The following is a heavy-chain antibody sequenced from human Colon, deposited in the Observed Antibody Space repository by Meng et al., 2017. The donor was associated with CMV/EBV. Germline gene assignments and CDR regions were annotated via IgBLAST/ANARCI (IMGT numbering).Heavy chain of an antibody. CDR1: GFTVNTFA. Sequence: GGSLRLSCAASGFTVNTFAMAWVRQAPGKGLEWVSSIYYSGATYYADSVKGRFTISRDSSKNALYLQVDSLRVEDTAVHYCARGVNYGPHYHAFEILGQGTMVTVSS. J-gene: IGHJ3*02. CDR2: IYYSGAT. V-gene: IGHV3-23*01. CDR3: ARGVNYGPHYHAFEI. D-gene: IGHD4/OR15-4a*01.